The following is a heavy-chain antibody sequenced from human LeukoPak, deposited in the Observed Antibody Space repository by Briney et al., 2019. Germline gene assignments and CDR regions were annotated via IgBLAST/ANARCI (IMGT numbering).Heavy chain of an antibody. CDR1: GFTFSSYW. CDR2: INSDGSST. Sequence: PGGSLRLSCAASGFTFSSYWMHWVRQAPGKGLVWVSRINSDGSSTSYADSVKGRFTISRDNAKNTLYLQMNSLRAEDTAVYYCARGPYDYVWGSYRFYYYGMDVWGQGTTVTASS. D-gene: IGHD3-16*02. J-gene: IGHJ6*02. V-gene: IGHV3-74*01. CDR3: ARGPYDYVWGSYRFYYYGMDV.